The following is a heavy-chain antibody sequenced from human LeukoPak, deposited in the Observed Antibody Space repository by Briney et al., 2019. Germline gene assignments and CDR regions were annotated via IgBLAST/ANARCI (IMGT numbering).Heavy chain of an antibody. CDR2: IYYSGST. J-gene: IGHJ3*02. CDR3: ARAPRGDAFDI. V-gene: IGHV4-59*01. Sequence: SETLSLTCTVSGGSISSYYSSWIRQPPGKGREWIGYIYYSGSTNYNPSLKSRVTISVDTSNNQFSLKLSSVTAADTAVYYCARAPRGDAFDIWGQGTMVTVSS. CDR1: GGSISSYY.